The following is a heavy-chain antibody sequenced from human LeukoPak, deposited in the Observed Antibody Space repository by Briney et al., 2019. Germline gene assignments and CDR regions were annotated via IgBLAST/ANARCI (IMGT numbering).Heavy chain of an antibody. CDR2: MNPNSGNT. J-gene: IGHJ4*02. Sequence: ASVKVSCKASGYTFTSYGISWVRQAPGQGLEWMGWMNPNSGNTGYAQKFQGRVTITRNTSISTAYMELSSLRSEDTAVYYCARVTGYMIEDYFDYWGQGTLVTVSS. D-gene: IGHD3-22*01. V-gene: IGHV1-8*03. CDR3: ARVTGYMIEDYFDY. CDR1: GYTFTSYG.